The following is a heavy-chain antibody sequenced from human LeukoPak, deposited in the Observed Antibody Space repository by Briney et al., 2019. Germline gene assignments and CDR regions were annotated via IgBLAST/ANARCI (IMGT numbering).Heavy chain of an antibody. V-gene: IGHV3-21*01. Sequence: PGGSLRLSCAASGFTFSSYSMHWFRQAPGRGLEWVSSISSSSSYIYYADSVKGRFTISRDNAKNSLYLQMNSLRAEDTAVYYCARERYSAYDDAFDIWGQGTMVTVSS. CDR1: GFTFSSYS. J-gene: IGHJ3*02. D-gene: IGHD5-12*01. CDR3: ARERYSAYDDAFDI. CDR2: ISSSSSYI.